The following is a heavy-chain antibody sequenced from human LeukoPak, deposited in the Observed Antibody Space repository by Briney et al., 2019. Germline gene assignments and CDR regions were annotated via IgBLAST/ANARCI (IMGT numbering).Heavy chain of an antibody. CDR3: AKSNSGWYDSDY. V-gene: IGHV3-30*18. CDR2: ISYDGSNK. Sequence: GGSLRLSCAASGFTFSRFGMHWVRQAPGKGLEWVAVISYDGSNKYYADSVKGRFTISRDNSKNTLYLQINSLRVEDTAVYYCAKSNSGWYDSDYWGQGTLVTVSS. J-gene: IGHJ4*02. D-gene: IGHD6-19*01. CDR1: GFTFSRFG.